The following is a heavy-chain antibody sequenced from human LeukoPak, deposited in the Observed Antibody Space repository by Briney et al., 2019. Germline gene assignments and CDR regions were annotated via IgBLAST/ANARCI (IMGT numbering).Heavy chain of an antibody. V-gene: IGHV4-30-4*01. CDR3: ARDCSGGSCYGAFDI. CDR2: IYDSGST. J-gene: IGHJ3*02. CDR1: NVSFNNSY. Sequence: SETLSLTCTVSNVSFNNSYWTWIRQPPGKGLEWIGYIYDSGSTYYNPSLKSRITISVDTSENRFSLKLSSVTATDTAVYYCARDCSGGSCYGAFDIWGQGTMVTVSS. D-gene: IGHD2-15*01.